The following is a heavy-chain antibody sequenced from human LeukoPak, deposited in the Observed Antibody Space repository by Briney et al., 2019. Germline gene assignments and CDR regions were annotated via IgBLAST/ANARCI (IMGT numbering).Heavy chain of an antibody. Sequence: GVSLRLFCAASGFTFNNYAMTWVRQAPGKGLEWVSTISPSGGRMYYAGSVKGHFTISRDNSKNTLYLQMNSLRGEDTAIYYCVKDWSDEARCGGDCLDYWGQGTQVTVSS. D-gene: IGHD2-21*02. CDR1: GFTFNNYA. J-gene: IGHJ4*02. V-gene: IGHV3-23*01. CDR2: ISPSGGRM. CDR3: VKDWSDEARCGGDCLDY.